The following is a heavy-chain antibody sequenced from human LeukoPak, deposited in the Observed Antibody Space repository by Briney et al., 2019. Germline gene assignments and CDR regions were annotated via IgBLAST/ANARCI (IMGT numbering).Heavy chain of an antibody. CDR3: ARDLPTRDYYDGSGYYRY. D-gene: IGHD3-22*01. CDR1: GYTFTSYG. Sequence: GASVKVSCKASGYTFTSYGISWVRQAPGQGLECMGWLSAYNGNTKYAQKLQGRVTMTTDTSTSTAYMELRSLRSDDTAVYYCARDLPTRDYYDGSGYYRYWGQGTLVTVSS. CDR2: LSAYNGNT. V-gene: IGHV1-18*01. J-gene: IGHJ4*02.